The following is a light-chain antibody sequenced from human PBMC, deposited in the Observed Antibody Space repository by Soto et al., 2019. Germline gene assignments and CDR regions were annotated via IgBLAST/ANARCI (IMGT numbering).Light chain of an antibody. Sequence: EIVMTQSPATLSVSPGERATLSCRASQSVGNSLAWYQQKPGQAPRLLVHGASTRATGLPARFSGSGSGTEFTLTISSLQSEDFAVYYCQQYNNWPPFTFGQGTRLAIK. CDR2: GAS. V-gene: IGKV3-15*01. J-gene: IGKJ5*01. CDR1: QSVGNS. CDR3: QQYNNWPPFT.